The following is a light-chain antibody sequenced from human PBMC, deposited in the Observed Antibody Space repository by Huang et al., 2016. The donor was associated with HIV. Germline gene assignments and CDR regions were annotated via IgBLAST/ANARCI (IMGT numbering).Light chain of an antibody. J-gene: IGKJ5*01. V-gene: IGKV3-20*01. CDR1: QSVSGAY. CDR2: GAS. Sequence: EIVLTQSPRTLSLSLGERATLSCRASQSVSGAYLAWYHQKPCQAPRLLSYGASYRASGIPDSFSGSGSGTDVTLTISILEPDDFAVFYCHQYGSSPLTFGQGTRLEIK. CDR3: HQYGSSPLT.